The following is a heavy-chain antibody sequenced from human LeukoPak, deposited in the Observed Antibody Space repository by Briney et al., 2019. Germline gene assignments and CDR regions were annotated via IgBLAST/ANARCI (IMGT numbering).Heavy chain of an antibody. V-gene: IGHV3-53*05. D-gene: IGHD6-6*01. CDR3: ARDYGYSRSYDFDY. CDR1: GFTVSSNY. Sequence: PGGSLRLSCAASGFTVSSNYMSWVRQAPGKGLEWVSLIYFGGSTYYADSVKGRFTISRDNSKNTLYLQMNSLRAEDTAVYYCARDYGYSRSYDFDYWGQGTLVTVSS. CDR2: IYFGGST. J-gene: IGHJ4*02.